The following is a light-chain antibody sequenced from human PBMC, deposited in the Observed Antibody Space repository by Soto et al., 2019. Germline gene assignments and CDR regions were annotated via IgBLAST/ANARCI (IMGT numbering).Light chain of an antibody. J-gene: IGLJ3*02. Sequence: QSVLTQPASVSGSPGQSITISCSGTSSDVGGSNYVSWYQQYPGKVPKVIIYEVSNRPSGVSNRFSGSKSDNTASLTISGLQAEDEADYYCNAYTSTGTWVFGGGTQLTVL. CDR1: SSDVGGSNY. V-gene: IGLV2-14*01. CDR2: EVS. CDR3: NAYTSTGTWV.